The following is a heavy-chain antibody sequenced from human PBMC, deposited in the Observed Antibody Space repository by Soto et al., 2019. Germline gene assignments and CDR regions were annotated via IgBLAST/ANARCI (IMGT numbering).Heavy chain of an antibody. J-gene: IGHJ4*02. D-gene: IGHD4-4*01. V-gene: IGHV3-7*01. Sequence: GGSLRLSCAASGFTFRNYWMAWVRQAPGKGLEWVANIQQDGTERNYVGSVKGRFTISRDNAKNSLYLQMNSLRAEDAAVYYCAKDLSNYIHTYFDYWGQGTLVTVSS. CDR2: IQQDGTER. CDR1: GFTFRNYW. CDR3: AKDLSNYIHTYFDY.